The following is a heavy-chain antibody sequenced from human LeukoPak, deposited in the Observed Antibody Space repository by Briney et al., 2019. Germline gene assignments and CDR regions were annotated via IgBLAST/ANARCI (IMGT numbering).Heavy chain of an antibody. V-gene: IGHV4-59*08. D-gene: IGHD1-1*01. CDR2: ISYSRST. J-gene: IGHJ2*01. CDR3: ARAVGVGRGTYFDL. Sequence: SETLSLTCTVSGGSIRSEYWSWLRQPPGKGLQGVGYISYSRSTNYIPSLKSRVTISVDTSKNQFSLKLSSVTAADTAVYSCARAVGVGRGTYFDLWGRGTLVTVSS. CDR1: GGSIRSEY.